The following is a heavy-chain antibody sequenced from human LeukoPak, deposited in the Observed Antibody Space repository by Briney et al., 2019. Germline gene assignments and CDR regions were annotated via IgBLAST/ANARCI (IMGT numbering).Heavy chain of an antibody. Sequence: GSLRLSCAASGFTFSSDAMSWVRPAPGKGLEWVSAISSSGGSAYYAGSVKGRFTTSRDNSKNTLYLQMNSLRAEDTAVYYCAKVGDGHCSTTSCYGWFDPWGQGTLVTVSS. CDR3: AKVGDGHCSTTSCYGWFDP. CDR2: ISSSGGSA. J-gene: IGHJ5*02. V-gene: IGHV3-23*01. CDR1: GFTFSSDA. D-gene: IGHD2-2*01.